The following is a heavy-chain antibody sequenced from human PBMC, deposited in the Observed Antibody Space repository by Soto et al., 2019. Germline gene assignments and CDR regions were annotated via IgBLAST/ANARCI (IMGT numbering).Heavy chain of an antibody. D-gene: IGHD5-12*01. CDR3: ARGYSGYDWYYFDY. CDR2: IYYSGST. CDR1: GGSISSGGYY. Sequence: LCGGSISSGGYYWSWIRQHPGKGLEWIGYIYYSGSTYYNPSLKSRVTISVDTSKNQFSLKLSSVTAADTAVYYCARGYSGYDWYYFDYWGQGTLVTVSS. V-gene: IGHV4-31*02. J-gene: IGHJ4*02.